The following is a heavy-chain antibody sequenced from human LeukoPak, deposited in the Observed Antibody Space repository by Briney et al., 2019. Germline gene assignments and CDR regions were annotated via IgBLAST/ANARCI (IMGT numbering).Heavy chain of an antibody. D-gene: IGHD6-25*01. CDR1: GGSISSYY. Sequence: PSETLSLTCTVSGGSISSYYWSWIRQPPGKGLEWSGYIYYSGNTSYNPSLKSRVTLSVDTSSNQFSLQLTSVTAAATAVYFCARGRLGSPPGCFDPWGQGILVTVSP. CDR3: ARGRLGSPPGCFDP. J-gene: IGHJ5*02. V-gene: IGHV4-59*01. CDR2: IYYSGNT.